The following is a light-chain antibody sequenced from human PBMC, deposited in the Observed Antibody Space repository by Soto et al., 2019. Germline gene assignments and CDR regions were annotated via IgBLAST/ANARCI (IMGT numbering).Light chain of an antibody. CDR1: QSVSSNF. V-gene: IGKV3-20*01. Sequence: EIVLTQAPGTRSLSPGERATLSCRASQSVSSNFLAWYQQRPGQAPRLLIYGASSRATGIPDRISGSGSGTDFTLTISRLRPEDCAVYYCQQYGSSPWTFGQGTKVEIK. CDR2: GAS. CDR3: QQYGSSPWT. J-gene: IGKJ1*01.